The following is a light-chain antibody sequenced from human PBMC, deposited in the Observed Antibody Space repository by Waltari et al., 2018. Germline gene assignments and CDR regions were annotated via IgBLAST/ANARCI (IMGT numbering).Light chain of an antibody. CDR2: DAS. Sequence: EVVLTQSPATLSLSPGARDTLSCRASHSISKFLAWYQQRPGQAPRLLIYDASDRPPGIPARFSGSGSGTDFTLTISSLEPEDFAVYYCQQRTDWLWTFGQGTKVEIK. V-gene: IGKV3-11*01. J-gene: IGKJ1*01. CDR1: HSISKF. CDR3: QQRTDWLWT.